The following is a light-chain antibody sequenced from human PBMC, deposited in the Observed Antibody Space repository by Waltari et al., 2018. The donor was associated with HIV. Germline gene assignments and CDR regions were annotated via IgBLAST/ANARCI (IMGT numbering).Light chain of an antibody. CDR3: QQSYRIPRS. J-gene: IGKJ2*04. CDR2: AAS. Sequence: DIRMTQSPSSVSASVGDRVTITCRASESIGKYLNWYQQKPGKAPKLLIHAASTLEGGVPSRFSGSGSGTEFSLTISGLQREDIATYYCQQSYRIPRSFGQGTKLEIK. V-gene: IGKV1-39*01. CDR1: ESIGKY.